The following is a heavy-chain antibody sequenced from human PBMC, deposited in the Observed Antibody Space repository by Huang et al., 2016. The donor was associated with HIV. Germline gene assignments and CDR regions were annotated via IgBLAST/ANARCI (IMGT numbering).Heavy chain of an antibody. J-gene: IGHJ4*02. V-gene: IGHV3-73*01. CDR1: GFTFRGTA. CDR3: TRLTMIGDGDY. Sequence: EVQLVESGGGLVQPGGSLKLSCAASGFTFRGTAMHWVRQASGKGLEWGVRSRSKTNSYATAYAASVKGRFTISRDDSKNTAYLQMNSLKTEDTAVYYCTRLTMIGDGDYWGQGTLVTVSS. CDR2: SRSKTNSYAT. D-gene: IGHD3-22*01.